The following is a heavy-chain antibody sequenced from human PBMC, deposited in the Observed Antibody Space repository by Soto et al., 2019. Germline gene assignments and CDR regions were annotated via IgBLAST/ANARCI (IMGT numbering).Heavy chain of an antibody. V-gene: IGHV4-31*03. CDR2: INHSGST. CDR3: ARARFLEWLNKGYYYGMDV. D-gene: IGHD3-3*01. J-gene: IGHJ6*02. CDR1: GGSISSGGYY. Sequence: PSETLSLTCTVSGGSISSGGYYWSWIRQHPGKGLEWIGEINHSGSTNYNPSLKSRVTISVDTSKNQFSLKLSSVTAADTAVYYCARARFLEWLNKGYYYGMDVWGQGTTVTVSS.